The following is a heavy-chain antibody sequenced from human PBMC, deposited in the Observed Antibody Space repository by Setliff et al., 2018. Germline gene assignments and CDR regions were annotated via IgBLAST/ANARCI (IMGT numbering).Heavy chain of an antibody. CDR3: ARVDFTMIQGVLGL. Sequence: SETLSLTCTVSGGSISSMSYYWGWIRQPPGKGLEWTGSIYHSGSTYYNPSLKSRVTISVDMSKNQFSMKLTSVTAADTAVYYCARVDFTMIQGVLGLWGQGTLVTVSS. CDR2: IYHSGST. V-gene: IGHV4-39*07. D-gene: IGHD3-10*01. J-gene: IGHJ1*01. CDR1: GGSISSMSYY.